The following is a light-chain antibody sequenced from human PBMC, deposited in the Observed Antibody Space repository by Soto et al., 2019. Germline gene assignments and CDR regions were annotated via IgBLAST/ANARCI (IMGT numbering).Light chain of an antibody. Sequence: QSALTQPASVSGSPGQSITISCTGTSSDVGGYNYVSWYQQHPGKAPKLMIYDVINRPSGVSNRFSCSKSGNTASLTISGLQDDDEDAYYCSSYTSSSTGVFGGGTKLTVL. CDR3: SSYTSSSTGV. CDR2: DVI. CDR1: SSDVGGYNY. J-gene: IGLJ2*01. V-gene: IGLV2-14*01.